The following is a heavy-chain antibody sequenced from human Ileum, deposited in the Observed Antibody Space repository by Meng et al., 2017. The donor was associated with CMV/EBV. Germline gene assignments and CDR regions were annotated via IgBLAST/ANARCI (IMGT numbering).Heavy chain of an antibody. Sequence: QVHLVQTGAEVKKTGALVKVSCKASGYTFTSYAMHWVRQAPGQGLEWMGWINGANGNTKYSQKFQDRVTFTSDTSANTAYMEMRSLRSEDTAVYYCARIEPGAHFDSWGQGTLVTVSS. D-gene: IGHD4-17*01. J-gene: IGHJ4*02. V-gene: IGHV1-3*01. CDR3: ARIEPGAHFDS. CDR1: GYTFTSYA. CDR2: INGANGNT.